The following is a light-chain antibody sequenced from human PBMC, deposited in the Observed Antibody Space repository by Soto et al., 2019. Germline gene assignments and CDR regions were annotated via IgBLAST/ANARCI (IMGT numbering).Light chain of an antibody. J-gene: IGKJ5*01. V-gene: IGKV3-20*01. CDR1: QGLNTGS. Sequence: EIVLRQSPYTLSLSPGDSATLSCRASQGLNTGSLAWYQQKSGQPPRLVIYAASNRATGVPDRFSGSGSGTEFIFTISGLEPEDFAVYYCQHYDRSPPVTFGQGTRLEIK. CDR2: AAS. CDR3: QHYDRSPPVT.